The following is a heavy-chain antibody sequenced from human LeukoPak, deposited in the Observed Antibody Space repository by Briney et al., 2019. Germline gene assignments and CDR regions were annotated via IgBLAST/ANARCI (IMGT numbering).Heavy chain of an antibody. Sequence: GRSLRLSCAASGFTFDDYAMHWVRQAPGKGLEWVSGISWNSGSIGYADSVKGRFTISRDNAKNSLYLQMNSLRAEDTALYYCAKGRGSGSYLDYWGQGTLVTVSS. CDR2: ISWNSGSI. CDR1: GFTFDDYA. J-gene: IGHJ4*02. D-gene: IGHD3-10*01. V-gene: IGHV3-9*01. CDR3: AKGRGSGSYLDY.